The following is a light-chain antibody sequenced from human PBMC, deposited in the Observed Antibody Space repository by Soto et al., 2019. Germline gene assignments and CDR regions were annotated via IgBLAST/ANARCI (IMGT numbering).Light chain of an antibody. CDR2: AAS. V-gene: IGKV1-39*01. Sequence: DIQMTQSPSSLSASLGDRVNMTCRASRSISRYLSWYQQKPGKAPNLLIYAASSLQSGVPSRLSGAGSGTDFTLTIANLHPEDFAIYYCKQSYSTQWTFGQGTKVDIK. J-gene: IGKJ1*01. CDR3: KQSYSTQWT. CDR1: RSISRY.